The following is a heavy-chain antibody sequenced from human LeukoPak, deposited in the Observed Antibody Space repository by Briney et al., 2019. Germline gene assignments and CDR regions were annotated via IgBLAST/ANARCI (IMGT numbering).Heavy chain of an antibody. V-gene: IGHV3-53*01. Sequence: PGGSLRLSCTASGFTVSNNYMSWVHQAPGKGLEWVSISYSDTNTNYADSVKGRFTISRDTSQNTLSLQMDSLRAEDTAVYYCVRKNRDFNAAFDIWGQGTVVTVSA. CDR1: GFTVSNNY. D-gene: IGHD1-14*01. CDR2: SYSDTNT. CDR3: VRKNRDFNAAFDI. J-gene: IGHJ3*02.